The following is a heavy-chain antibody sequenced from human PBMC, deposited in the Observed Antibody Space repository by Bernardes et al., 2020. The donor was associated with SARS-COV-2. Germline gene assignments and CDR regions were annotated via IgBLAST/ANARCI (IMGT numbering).Heavy chain of an antibody. D-gene: IGHD2-2*01. V-gene: IGHV3-64D*08. CDR1: GFPFSNYD. CDR2: ISDNGAST. Sequence: GGSLRLSCSGSGFPFSNYDLYWVRQPPGKGLEYVSAISDNGASTYYAESVEGRFSTSRDNSRHTLFLQMNSLRPEDTAVYFCLVEVVPLGGMDVWGQGTTVTVSS. CDR3: LVEVVPLGGMDV. J-gene: IGHJ6*02.